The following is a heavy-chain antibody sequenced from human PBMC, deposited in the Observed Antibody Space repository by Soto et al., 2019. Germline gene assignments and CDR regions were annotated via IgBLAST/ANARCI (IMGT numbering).Heavy chain of an antibody. D-gene: IGHD3-3*01. CDR2: IIPIFGTA. CDR1: GGPFSSYA. CDR3: ARGQLYDFWSGYAFDI. Sequence: QVQLVQSGAEVKKPGSSVKVSCKASGGPFSSYAISWVRQAPGQGLEWRGGIIPIFGTANYAQKFQGRVTITADKSTSTAYMELSSLRSEDTAVYYCARGQLYDFWSGYAFDIWGQGTMVTVSS. J-gene: IGHJ3*02. V-gene: IGHV1-69*06.